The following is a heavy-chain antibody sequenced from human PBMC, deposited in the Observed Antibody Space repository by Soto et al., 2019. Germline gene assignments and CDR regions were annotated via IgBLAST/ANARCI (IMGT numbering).Heavy chain of an antibody. CDR1: GFTFSSYS. CDR2: ITSSSNSI. Sequence: EVQLVESGGGLVQPGGSLRLSCAASGFTFSSYSMNWVRQAPGKGLEWVSYITSSSNSIYYADSVEGRFTISRGNAKNSLYLQMNSLRAEDTAVYYCARVSPTAGDDYWGQGTLVTVSS. J-gene: IGHJ4*02. V-gene: IGHV3-48*01. D-gene: IGHD2-2*01. CDR3: ARVSPTAGDDY.